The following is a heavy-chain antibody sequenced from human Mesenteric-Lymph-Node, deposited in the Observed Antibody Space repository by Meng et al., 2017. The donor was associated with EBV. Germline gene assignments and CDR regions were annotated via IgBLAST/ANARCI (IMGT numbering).Heavy chain of an antibody. V-gene: IGHV4-30-2*01. CDR2: IYDSGIT. CDR1: GGSISSGGYS. D-gene: IGHD2/OR15-2a*01. CDR3: ASGLLYTSMPY. Sequence: HLRLQESGPGLGKPYQTLSITCAVSGGSISSGGYSWSWIRQPPGMGLEWIGYIYDSGITYYNPSLKSRVTISVDRSKSQFSLKLNSVTAADTAVYYCASGLLYTSMPYWGQGILVTVSS. J-gene: IGHJ4*02.